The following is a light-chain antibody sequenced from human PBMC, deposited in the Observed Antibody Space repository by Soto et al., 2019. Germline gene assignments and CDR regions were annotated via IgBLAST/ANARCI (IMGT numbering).Light chain of an antibody. CDR1: QNIGTY. V-gene: IGKV3-11*01. CDR3: QQRRNWPVT. CDR2: DAS. J-gene: IGKJ4*01. Sequence: IVLTQSPATLSLSPGGGATLSCRASQNIGTYLAWYQQKGGQAPRLVIFDASSRASGVPARFSGSGSGTDFTLAISSLEPEDFAIYYCQQRRNWPVTFGGGTKVDIK.